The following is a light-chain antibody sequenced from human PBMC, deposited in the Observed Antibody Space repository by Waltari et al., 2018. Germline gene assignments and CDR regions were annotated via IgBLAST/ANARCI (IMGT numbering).Light chain of an antibody. V-gene: IGKV4-1*01. CDR2: WAS. CDR3: QQYYSTPNT. CDR1: QSLLNTNNKNY. J-gene: IGKJ2*01. Sequence: DIVVTQSPDSLAVSLGERATRNCKSRQSLLNTNNKNYLAWYQLRPGQPPKLIIYWASTRESGVPGRFSGSGSGTDFTLTISGLQAEDVAVYYCQQYYSTPNTFGQGTKLEIK.